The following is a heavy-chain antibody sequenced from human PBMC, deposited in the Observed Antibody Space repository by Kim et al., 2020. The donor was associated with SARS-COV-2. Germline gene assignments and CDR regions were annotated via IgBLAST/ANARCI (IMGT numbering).Heavy chain of an antibody. D-gene: IGHD3-9*01. J-gene: IGHJ4*02. CDR2: ISSSGSTI. CDR1: GFTFSDYY. Sequence: GGSLRLSCAASGFTFSDYYMSWIRQAPGKGLEWVSYISSSGSTIYYADSVKGRFTISRDNAKNSLYLQMNSLRAEDTAVYYCARVSAAYFDWLLYQRYFDYWGQGTLVTVSS. CDR3: ARVSAAYFDWLLYQRYFDY. V-gene: IGHV3-11*01.